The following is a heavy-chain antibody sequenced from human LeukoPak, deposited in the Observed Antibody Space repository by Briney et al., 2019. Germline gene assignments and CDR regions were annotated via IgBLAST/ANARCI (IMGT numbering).Heavy chain of an antibody. Sequence: SVKVSCKASGGTFSSYAISWVRQAPGQGLEWMGGIIPIFGTANYAQKFQGRVTITADESTSTAYMELSSLRSEDTAVYYCAKTTASLKAGYNLYYFDYWGQGTLVTVSS. V-gene: IGHV1-69*13. CDR2: IIPIFGTA. D-gene: IGHD5-24*01. CDR1: GGTFSSYA. CDR3: AKTTASLKAGYNLYYFDY. J-gene: IGHJ4*02.